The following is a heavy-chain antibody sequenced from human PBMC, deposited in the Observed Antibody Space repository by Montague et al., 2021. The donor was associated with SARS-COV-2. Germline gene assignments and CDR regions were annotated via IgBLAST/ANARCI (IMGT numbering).Heavy chain of an antibody. J-gene: IGHJ4*02. CDR2: INHRGTS. V-gene: IGHV4-34*01. D-gene: IGHD3-22*01. CDR1: GGSFSDYF. Sequence: SETLSLTCAVYGGSFSDYFWTWIRQPPGKGLEWFGEINHRGTSTYNPSPKSQFSISVDTSKDHFSLYLGSVTAADTAVYYCARGRQHFNMIVVVMTGGEYYFDYWGQGTLVTVSS. CDR3: ARGRQHFNMIVVVMTGGEYYFDY.